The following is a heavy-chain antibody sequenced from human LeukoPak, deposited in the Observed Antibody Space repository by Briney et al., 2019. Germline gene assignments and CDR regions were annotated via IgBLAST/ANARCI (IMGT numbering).Heavy chain of an antibody. V-gene: IGHV3-30*03. CDR1: GFTFSSYG. Sequence: GGSLRLSCVASGFTFSSYGMHWVRQAPGKGLEWVAVISYDGSNKYYADSVKGRFTISRDNSKNTLYLQMNSLRAEDTAVYYCARDHYVSSGWDFDYWGQGTLVTVSS. CDR3: ARDHYVSSGWDFDY. CDR2: ISYDGSNK. D-gene: IGHD6-19*01. J-gene: IGHJ4*02.